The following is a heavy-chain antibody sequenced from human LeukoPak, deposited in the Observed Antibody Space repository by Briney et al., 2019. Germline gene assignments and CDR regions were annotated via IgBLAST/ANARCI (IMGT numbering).Heavy chain of an antibody. V-gene: IGHV3-49*03. CDR3: TSSDFWSGYYQFDY. Sequence: GRSLRLSCTASGFTSGDYAMSWFRQAPGKGLEWVGFIRSKAYGGTTEYAASVKGRFTISRDDSKSIAYLQMNSLKTEDTAVYYCTSSDFWSGYYQFDYWGQGTLVTVSS. D-gene: IGHD3-3*01. CDR1: GFTSGDYA. J-gene: IGHJ4*02. CDR2: IRSKAYGGTT.